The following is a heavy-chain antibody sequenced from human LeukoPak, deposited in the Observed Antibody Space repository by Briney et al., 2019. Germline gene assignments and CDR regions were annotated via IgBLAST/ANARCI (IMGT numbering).Heavy chain of an antibody. V-gene: IGHV3-23*01. D-gene: IGHD3-10*01. Sequence: GGSLRLSCAASGFTFSSYAMSWVRQAPGKGLEWVSAISGSGGSTYYADSVKGRFTISRDNSKNTLYLQMNSLRAEDTAVYYCAKDPYYYGSGSPLDYWGQGTLVTVSS. CDR3: AKDPYYYGSGSPLDY. CDR1: GFTFSSYA. CDR2: ISGSGGST. J-gene: IGHJ4*02.